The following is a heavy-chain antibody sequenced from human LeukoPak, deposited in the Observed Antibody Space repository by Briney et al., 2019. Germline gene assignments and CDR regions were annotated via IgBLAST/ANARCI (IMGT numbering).Heavy chain of an antibody. CDR2: ISYDGSNK. V-gene: IGHV3-30*03. CDR1: GFTFSNYG. Sequence: GRSLRLSCAVSGFTFSNYGMHWVRQAPGKGLEWVAVISYDGSNKYYADSVKGRFTISRDNSKNTLYLQMNSLRAEDTAVYYCAREWELGFDIWGQGTMVTVSS. D-gene: IGHD1-26*01. J-gene: IGHJ3*02. CDR3: AREWELGFDI.